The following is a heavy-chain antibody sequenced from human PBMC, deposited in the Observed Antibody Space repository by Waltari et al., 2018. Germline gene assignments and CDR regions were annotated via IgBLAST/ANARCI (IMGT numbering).Heavy chain of an antibody. Sequence: EVQLVESGGGLVQPGGSLRLSCEASGFMFSSYWLHWVRQAPGKGLVSVSNINPDGSITRYADSVKGRFTISRDNAKNTLFLQMNSLRGEDTAVYYCVMYSSTFLGDCWGQGTLVNVSS. CDR2: INPDGSIT. CDR1: GFMFSSYW. J-gene: IGHJ4*02. D-gene: IGHD6-13*01. CDR3: VMYSSTFLGDC. V-gene: IGHV3-74*01.